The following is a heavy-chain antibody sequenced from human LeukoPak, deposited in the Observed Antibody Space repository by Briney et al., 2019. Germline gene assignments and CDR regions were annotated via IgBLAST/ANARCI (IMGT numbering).Heavy chain of an antibody. CDR3: ASGATGKDYYYGMDV. Sequence: SETLSLTCAVSGGSISSDYWSWIRQPPGKGLEWIGHIYYSGSTNYNPSLKSRVTISVDTSKNQFSLKLSSVTAADTAVYYCASGATGKDYYYGMDVWGQGTTVTVSS. V-gene: IGHV4-59*08. J-gene: IGHJ6*02. CDR1: GGSISSDY. CDR2: IYYSGST. D-gene: IGHD4/OR15-4a*01.